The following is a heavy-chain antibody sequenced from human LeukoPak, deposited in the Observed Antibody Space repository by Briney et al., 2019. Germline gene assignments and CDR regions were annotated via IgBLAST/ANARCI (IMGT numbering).Heavy chain of an antibody. V-gene: IGHV3-23*05. CDR3: AKGFYYYDSSVDY. Sequence: PGGSLRLSCAASGFTFSSYGMSWVRQAPGKGLEWVSFIYSGGNTHNSDSVKGRFTISRDNSKNTLYLQMNSLRAEDTAVYYCAKGFYYYDSSVDYWGQGTLVTVSS. CDR1: GFTFSSYG. CDR2: IYSGGNT. J-gene: IGHJ4*02. D-gene: IGHD3-22*01.